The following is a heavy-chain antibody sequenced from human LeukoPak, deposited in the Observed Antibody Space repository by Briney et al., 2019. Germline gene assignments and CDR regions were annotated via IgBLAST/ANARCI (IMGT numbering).Heavy chain of an antibody. J-gene: IGHJ4*02. CDR1: GYSISSGYY. V-gene: IGHV4-38-2*02. D-gene: IGHD6-13*01. CDR2: IYYSGYT. CDR3: ARHDLDAIAAAQFDY. Sequence: PSETLSLTCTVSGYSISSGYYWGWIRQPPGKGLEWIGTIYYSGYTYYNPSLKRRVTISVDTSKNQFSLNVSSVTAADTAVYFCARHDLDAIAAAQFDYWGQGTLVTVSS.